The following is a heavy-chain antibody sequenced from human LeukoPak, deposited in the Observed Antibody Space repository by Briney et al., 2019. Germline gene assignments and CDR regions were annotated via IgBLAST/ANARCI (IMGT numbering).Heavy chain of an antibody. Sequence: PGGSLRLSCAASGFTFNSYGMDWVRQAPGKGLEWVAFIRSGGSTKYYADSVKGRFTISRDNSKNTLYLQMNSLRAEDTAVYYCAKDDPKAYFDYWGQGNLVTVSS. V-gene: IGHV3-30*02. CDR3: AKDDPKAYFDY. CDR2: IRSGGSTK. CDR1: GFTFNSYG. J-gene: IGHJ4*02.